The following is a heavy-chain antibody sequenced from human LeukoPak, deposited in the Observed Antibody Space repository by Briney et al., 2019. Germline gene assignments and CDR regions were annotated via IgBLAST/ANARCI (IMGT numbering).Heavy chain of an antibody. J-gene: IGHJ4*02. V-gene: IGHV1-46*01. CDR1: GYTFTSYY. CDR2: INPSGGST. D-gene: IGHD6-13*01. Sequence: GASVKVSCKACGYTFTSYYMHWVRQAPGQGLEWMGIINPSGGSTSYTQKFQGRVAMTRDTSTSTVYMELSSLRSEDTAVYYCARDSGMKQQLDYFDYWGQGTLVTVSS. CDR3: ARDSGMKQQLDYFDY.